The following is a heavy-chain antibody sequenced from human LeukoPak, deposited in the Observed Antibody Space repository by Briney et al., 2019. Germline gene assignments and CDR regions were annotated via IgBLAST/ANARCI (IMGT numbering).Heavy chain of an antibody. Sequence: ASVKVSCKASGYTFTSYGISWVRQAPGQGLEWMGWISAYNGNTIYAQKFQGRVTMTEDTSTDTAYMELSSLRSEDTAVYYCATAPTAVAGTQNAFDIWGQGTMVTVSS. V-gene: IGHV1-18*01. CDR3: ATAPTAVAGTQNAFDI. CDR2: ISAYNGNT. J-gene: IGHJ3*02. D-gene: IGHD6-19*01. CDR1: GYTFTSYG.